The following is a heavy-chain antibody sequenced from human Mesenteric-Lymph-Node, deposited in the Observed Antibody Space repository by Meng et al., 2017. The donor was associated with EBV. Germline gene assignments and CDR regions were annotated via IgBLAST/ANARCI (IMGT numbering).Heavy chain of an antibody. CDR2: MYYSGSI. J-gene: IGHJ4*02. V-gene: IGHV4-30-4*01. D-gene: IGHD5-18*01. CDR3: ASRGYSDGWTFDS. CDR1: GGSVSSAGYD. Sequence: QVQLQEVGPGLVKPSQTLSLTCAVSGGSVSSAGYDWNWIRQPPGKGLEWIGYMYYSGSIYYNPSLKSRVTISVDTSKNQFSLKLSSVTAADTAVYYCASRGYSDGWTFDSWGQGTLVTVSS.